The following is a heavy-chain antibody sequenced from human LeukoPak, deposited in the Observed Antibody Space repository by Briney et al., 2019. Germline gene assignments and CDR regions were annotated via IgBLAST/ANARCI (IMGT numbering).Heavy chain of an antibody. Sequence: PGGSLRLSCAASGFTFSSYAMSWVRQAPGKGLEWVAAISGSGGSTYYADSVKGRFTISRDNSKNTLYLQMNSLRAEDTAVYYCAKDPYDFWSGYSRDYYFDYWGQGTLVTVSS. D-gene: IGHD3-3*01. V-gene: IGHV3-23*01. J-gene: IGHJ4*02. CDR1: GFTFSSYA. CDR2: ISGSGGST. CDR3: AKDPYDFWSGYSRDYYFDY.